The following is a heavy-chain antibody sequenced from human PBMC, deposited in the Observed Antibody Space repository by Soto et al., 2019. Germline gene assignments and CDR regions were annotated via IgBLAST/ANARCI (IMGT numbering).Heavy chain of an antibody. CDR3: ARESGSGSYRGENWFDP. CDR1: GYTFTSYG. D-gene: IGHD3-10*01. CDR2: ISAYNGNT. J-gene: IGHJ5*02. V-gene: IGHV1-18*01. Sequence: ASVKVSCKASGYTFTSYGISWVRQAPGQGLEWMGWISAYNGNTNYAQKLQGRVTMTTDTSTSTAYMGLRSLRSDDTAVYYCARESGSGSYRGENWFDPWGQGTLVTVSS.